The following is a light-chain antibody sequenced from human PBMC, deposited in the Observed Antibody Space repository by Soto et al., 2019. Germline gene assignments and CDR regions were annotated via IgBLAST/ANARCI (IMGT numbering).Light chain of an antibody. V-gene: IGLV2-14*01. CDR3: SSYTSSSLYV. CDR2: DVS. Sequence: QSALTQPASVSGSPGQSITISCTGTSSDVGGYNYVSWYQQPPGKAPKLMIYDVSNRPSGVSNRFSGSKSGNTASLTISGLQAEDEDDYYCSSYTSSSLYVFGTGTKLTVL. CDR1: SSDVGGYNY. J-gene: IGLJ1*01.